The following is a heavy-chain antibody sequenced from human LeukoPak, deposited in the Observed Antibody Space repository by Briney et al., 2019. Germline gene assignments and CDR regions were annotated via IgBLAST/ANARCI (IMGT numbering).Heavy chain of an antibody. Sequence: ASVKVSCKASGYTFTGYYMHWVQQAPGQGLEWMGWINPDSGGTNYAQKFQGRVTMTRDTSITTAYMELSRLRSDDTAVFYCARAGPYYYDSSSAFDIWGRGTMVTVSS. CDR1: GYTFTGYY. J-gene: IGHJ3*02. CDR3: ARAGPYYYDSSSAFDI. V-gene: IGHV1-2*02. D-gene: IGHD3-22*01. CDR2: INPDSGGT.